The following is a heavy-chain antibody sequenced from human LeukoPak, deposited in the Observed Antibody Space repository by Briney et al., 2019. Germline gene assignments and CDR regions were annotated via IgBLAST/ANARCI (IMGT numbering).Heavy chain of an antibody. V-gene: IGHV3-30*18. D-gene: IGHD6-19*01. J-gene: IGHJ4*02. Sequence: GGSLRLSCAASGFTFSDYGMHWLRQAPGKGLEWVAVISWNGGEEHYGNSVRGRFTISRDNSKNMVYLQMNSLRAEDTAVYYCAKELGYTGWLTTGHWGQGALVTVSS. CDR2: ISWNGGEE. CDR3: AKELGYTGWLTTGH. CDR1: GFTFSDYG.